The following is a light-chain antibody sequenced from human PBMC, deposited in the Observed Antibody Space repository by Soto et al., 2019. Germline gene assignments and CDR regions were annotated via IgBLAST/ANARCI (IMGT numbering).Light chain of an antibody. CDR2: DAS. V-gene: IGKV3-11*01. Sequence: EIVLTQSPATLSLSPGERATLSCRASQSVSSYLVWYQQKPGQVPRLLIYDASNRATGIPARFGGSGSGTDSTLAISGLEPEDLAFYYCQQSSDWASTCGGGTKVEIK. CDR1: QSVSSY. CDR3: QQSSDWAST. J-gene: IGKJ4*01.